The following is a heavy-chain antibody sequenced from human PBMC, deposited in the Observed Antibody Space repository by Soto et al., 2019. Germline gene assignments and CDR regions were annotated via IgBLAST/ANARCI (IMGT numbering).Heavy chain of an antibody. D-gene: IGHD3-3*01. V-gene: IGHV3-23*01. CDR3: AKVPGHYDFWSGPHYFDY. CDR2: SSGSGGST. Sequence: PGGSLRLSCAASGLTFSSYAMSWVRQAPGKGLEWVSASSGSGGSTYYADSVKGRVTISRDNPKNTLYLQMNRLRAEDTAVYYFAKVPGHYDFWSGPHYFDYWGQGTLVTVSS. CDR1: GLTFSSYA. J-gene: IGHJ4*02.